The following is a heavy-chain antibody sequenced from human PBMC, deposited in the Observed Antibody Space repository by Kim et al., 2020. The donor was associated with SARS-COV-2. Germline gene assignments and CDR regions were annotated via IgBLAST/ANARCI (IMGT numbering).Heavy chain of an antibody. CDR3: ARQGQVGASWFDP. J-gene: IGHJ5*02. CDR1: GGSISSTDYY. CDR2: IYYSGST. V-gene: IGHV4-39*01. Sequence: SETLSLTCTVSGGSISSTDYYWGWIRQPPEKGLEWIGSIYYSGSTYYNPSLKSRVTISVDTSKNQFSLKLRSVTAADTAVYYSARQGQVGASWFDPWGQGTLVTVSS. D-gene: IGHD1-26*01.